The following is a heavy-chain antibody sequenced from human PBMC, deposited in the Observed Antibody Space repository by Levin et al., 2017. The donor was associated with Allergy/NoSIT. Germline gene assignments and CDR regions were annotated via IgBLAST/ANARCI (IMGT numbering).Heavy chain of an antibody. CDR2: IYPGDSDT. Sequence: GESLKISCKGSGYSFTSYWIGWVRQMPGKGLEWMGIIYPGDSDTRYSPSFQGQVTISADKSISTAYLQWSSLKASDTAMYYCARPDTAMVPHGAFDIWGQGTMVTVSS. CDR3: ARPDTAMVPHGAFDI. CDR1: GYSFTSYW. V-gene: IGHV5-51*01. D-gene: IGHD5-18*01. J-gene: IGHJ3*02.